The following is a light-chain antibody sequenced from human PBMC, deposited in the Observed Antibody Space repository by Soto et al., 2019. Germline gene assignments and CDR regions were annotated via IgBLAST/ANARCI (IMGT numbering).Light chain of an antibody. CDR1: QSISVS. J-gene: IGKJ1*01. CDR2: DAS. CDR3: QQYDKYST. Sequence: IQMPQSPSTLSASVGDTVTITCRASQSISVSLAWYQQKPGKAPNLLIYDASTLQGGVPSRFSGSGSGTEFTLTVTSLQPEDFATYFCQQYDKYSTFGHGTKVDIK. V-gene: IGKV1-5*01.